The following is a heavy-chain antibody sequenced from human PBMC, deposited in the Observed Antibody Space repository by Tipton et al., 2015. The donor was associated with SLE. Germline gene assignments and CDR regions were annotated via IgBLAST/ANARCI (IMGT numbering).Heavy chain of an antibody. J-gene: IGHJ5*02. D-gene: IGHD4-23*01. CDR2: IYYSGST. V-gene: IGHV4-39*07. CDR1: GDSISSTSYY. CDR3: ARGGTGDGRNPFDP. Sequence: TLSLTCTVSGDSISSTSYYWGWIRQPPGKGLEWIGTIYYSGSTSYNPSLKSRVTISVDTSKNQFSLELSSVTAADTAVYYCARGGTGDGRNPFDPWGQGTLVTVAA.